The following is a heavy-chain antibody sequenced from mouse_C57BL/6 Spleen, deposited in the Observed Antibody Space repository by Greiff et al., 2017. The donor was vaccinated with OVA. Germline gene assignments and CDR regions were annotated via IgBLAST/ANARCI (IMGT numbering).Heavy chain of an antibody. D-gene: IGHD2-4*01. CDR3: ARPYDYEAY. Sequence: EVMLVESGGGLVKPGGSLKLSCAASGFTFSSYTMSWVRQTPEKRLEWVATISGGGGNTYYPDSVKGRFTISRDNAKNTLYLQMSSLRSEDTALYYCARPYDYEAYWGQGTLVTVSA. CDR2: ISGGGGNT. V-gene: IGHV5-9*01. J-gene: IGHJ3*01. CDR1: GFTFSSYT.